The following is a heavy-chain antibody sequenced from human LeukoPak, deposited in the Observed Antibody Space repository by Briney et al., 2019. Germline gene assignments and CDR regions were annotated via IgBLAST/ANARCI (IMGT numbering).Heavy chain of an antibody. Sequence: GGSLRLSCAVSGFTFSSYAMSWVRQAPGKGLEWVSAISGSGGSTYYADSVKGRFTISRDNSKNTLYLQMNSLRAEDTAVYYCAKDVGYYDSSGYRDAFDIWGQGTMVTVSS. CDR2: ISGSGGST. V-gene: IGHV3-23*01. CDR3: AKDVGYYDSSGYRDAFDI. D-gene: IGHD3-22*01. J-gene: IGHJ3*02. CDR1: GFTFSSYA.